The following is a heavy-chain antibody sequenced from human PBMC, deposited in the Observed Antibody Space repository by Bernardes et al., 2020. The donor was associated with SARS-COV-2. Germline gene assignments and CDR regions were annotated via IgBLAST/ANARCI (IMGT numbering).Heavy chain of an antibody. V-gene: IGHV5-51*01. J-gene: IGHJ4*02. CDR1: GYRFASYW. CDR2: VYPGDAET. CDR3: ARQGTFRGSSFDTQSDY. Sequence: GESLKISCKGSGYRFASYWIAWVRQMPGKGLEWMGIVYPGDAETQYSPSFQGQVTISADKSINTAYLQWSSLKASDTAMYYCARQGTFRGSSFDTQSDYWGQGTLVTVSS. D-gene: IGHD6-13*01.